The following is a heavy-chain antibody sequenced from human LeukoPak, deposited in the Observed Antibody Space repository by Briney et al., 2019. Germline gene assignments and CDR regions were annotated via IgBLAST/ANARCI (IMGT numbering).Heavy chain of an antibody. CDR3: ARMTACVF. V-gene: IGHV3-23*01. D-gene: IGHD2-21*02. CDR1: GFTFTSYV. J-gene: IGHJ4*02. CDR2: IGGGGDYT. Sequence: GGYLRLSCAASGFTFTSYVMNWVRQAPGKGLEWVSSIGGGGDYTYYSDSVKGRFTISRDNSENRVYLEMKSLRAEDTAVYYCARMTACVFWGQGPLVTVSS.